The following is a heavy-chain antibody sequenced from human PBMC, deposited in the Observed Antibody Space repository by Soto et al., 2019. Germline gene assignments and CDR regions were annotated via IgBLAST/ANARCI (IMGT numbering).Heavy chain of an antibody. D-gene: IGHD3-3*01. CDR2: ISGSGSKT. Sequence: EVQLLESGGALVQPGGSLRLSCAASGFSFSGCAMSWVRHSPRKGLEWVSGISGSGSKTYNADSVKGRFTISRDNSKNTVDRQMDSLRDEDTAVYDCAKDRENCEDNCWSGFDQWGQGTRVTVSS. CDR3: AKDRENCEDNCWSGFDQ. J-gene: IGHJ4*02. V-gene: IGHV3-23*01. CDR1: GFSFSGCA.